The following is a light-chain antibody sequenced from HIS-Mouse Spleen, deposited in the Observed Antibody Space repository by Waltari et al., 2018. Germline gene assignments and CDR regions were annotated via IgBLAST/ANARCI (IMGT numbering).Light chain of an antibody. J-gene: IGLJ3*02. CDR2: EGS. CDR1: SSDVGRYNL. Sequence: QSALTQPASVSGSPGQSLTISCTVTSSDVGRYNLVSWYQQHPGKAPKLMIYEGSKRPSGVSNRFSGSKSGNTASLTISGLQAEDEADYYCCSYAGSSTWVFGGGTKLTVL. CDR3: CSYAGSSTWV. V-gene: IGLV2-23*01.